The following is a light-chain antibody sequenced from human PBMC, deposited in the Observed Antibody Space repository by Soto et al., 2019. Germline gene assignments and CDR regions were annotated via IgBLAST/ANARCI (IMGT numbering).Light chain of an antibody. CDR1: QSVSSSH. J-gene: IGKJ4*01. CDR3: QQYGSSPPLT. V-gene: IGKV3-20*01. CDR2: GAS. Sequence: EIVLTQSPGTLSLSPGERATLSGRASQSVSSSHLAWYQQKPGQAPRLLIYGASSRATGIPDRFSGSGSGTDFTLTISRLEPEDFVVYYCQQYGSSPPLTFGGGTKVEIK.